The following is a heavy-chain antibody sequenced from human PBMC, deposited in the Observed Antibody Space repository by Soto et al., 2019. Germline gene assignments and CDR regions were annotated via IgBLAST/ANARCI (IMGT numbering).Heavy chain of an antibody. J-gene: IGHJ4*02. D-gene: IGHD7-27*01. CDR1: GYTFTSYD. V-gene: IGHV1-8*01. CDR3: ERGPPNWGFDY. CDR2: MSPNSGNT. Sequence: QVQLVQSGAEVKKPGASVKVSCKASGYTFTSYDINWVRQATGQGLEWVGWMSPNSGNTGYAQKFQGRVTMTRTTSASTAYMELTSLRSDDTAVYYCERGPPNWGFDYWGQGTLVTVSS.